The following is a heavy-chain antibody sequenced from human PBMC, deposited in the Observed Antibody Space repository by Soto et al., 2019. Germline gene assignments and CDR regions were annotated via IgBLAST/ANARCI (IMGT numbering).Heavy chain of an antibody. CDR3: ARGAVAGAGIPTYYFDY. D-gene: IGHD6-13*01. Sequence: WGSLGLSCASSGFTFSSYSMNWVRQAPGKGLEWVSSISSSSGYIYYADSLKGRFTISRDNAKKSVYLQVNSLRAEDTAVYYCARGAVAGAGIPTYYFDYWGQGTMVTVSS. V-gene: IGHV3-21*01. J-gene: IGHJ4*01. CDR1: GFTFSSYS. CDR2: ISSSSGYI.